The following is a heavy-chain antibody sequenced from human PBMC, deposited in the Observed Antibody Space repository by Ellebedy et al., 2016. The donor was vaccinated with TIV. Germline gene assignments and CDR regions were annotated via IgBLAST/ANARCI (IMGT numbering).Heavy chain of an antibody. CDR3: ASKHCTGGNCHHPTFDY. CDR2: INPNSGGT. V-gene: IGHV1-2*02. J-gene: IGHJ4*02. Sequence: ASVKVSXXASGYTFNDYYLHWVRQAPGQGLEWMGWINPNSGGTNYAQNFQGRVTMTRDTSISTAYMELSRLRSDDTAVYYCASKHCTGGNCHHPTFDYWGQGTLVTVSS. D-gene: IGHD2-8*02. CDR1: GYTFNDYY.